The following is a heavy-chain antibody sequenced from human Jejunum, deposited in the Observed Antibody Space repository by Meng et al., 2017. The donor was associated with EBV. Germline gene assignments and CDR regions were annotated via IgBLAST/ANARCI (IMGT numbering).Heavy chain of an antibody. CDR2: IYHGGGT. J-gene: IGHJ4*02. CDR3: AGNGYYALEY. CDR1: GGSISDNDW. Sequence: QGRMQESGPRLEKPSGTLSLTCVVSGGSISDNDWWSGVRQPPGKGLEWLGEIYHGGGTNYNPSLESRVTISVDKSKNQFSLKLNSVTVADTAVYYCAGNGYYALEYWGPGILVTVSS. V-gene: IGHV4-4*02. D-gene: IGHD3-22*01.